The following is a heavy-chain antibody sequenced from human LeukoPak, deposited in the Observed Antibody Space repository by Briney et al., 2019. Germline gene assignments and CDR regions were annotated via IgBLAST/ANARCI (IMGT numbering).Heavy chain of an antibody. CDR3: ATRISGRHWFDP. D-gene: IGHD6-6*01. CDR2: INHSGST. J-gene: IGHJ5*02. CDR1: GGSFSGYY. V-gene: IGHV4-34*01. Sequence: SETLSLTCAVYGGSFSGYYWSWIRQPPGKGLGWIGEINHSGSTYYNPSLKSRVTISVDTSKNQFSLKLSSVTAADTAVYYCATRISGRHWFDPWGQGTLVTVSS.